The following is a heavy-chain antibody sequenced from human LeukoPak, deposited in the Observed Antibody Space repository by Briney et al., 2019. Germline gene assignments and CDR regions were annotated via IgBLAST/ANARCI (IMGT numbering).Heavy chain of an antibody. D-gene: IGHD3-22*01. CDR3: ARASGDDYYDSSVDDAFDI. V-gene: IGHV3-53*01. J-gene: IGHJ3*02. CDR2: IYDVRST. Sequence: GGSLRLSCAASGFTVSTNYMSWVRQAPGMGLEWVSIIYDVRSTYYADSVRGRFTISRDNSKNTVYLQMNSLRAEDTAVYYCARASGDDYYDSSVDDAFDIWGQGTVVTVSS. CDR1: GFTVSTNY.